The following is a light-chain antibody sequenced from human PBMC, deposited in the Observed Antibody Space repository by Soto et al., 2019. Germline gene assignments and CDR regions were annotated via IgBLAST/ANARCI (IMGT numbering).Light chain of an antibody. V-gene: IGKV3-15*01. Sequence: IVMTQYPATLSVSPGDRATLSCRASQRVSRNLAWYQQKPGQAPRLLIYDASTRATGIPDRFSGSGSETEFTLTISSLQSEDYAIYYCQQYNNWPPWTFGQGTKVEIK. CDR3: QQYNNWPPWT. CDR2: DAS. CDR1: QRVSRN. J-gene: IGKJ1*01.